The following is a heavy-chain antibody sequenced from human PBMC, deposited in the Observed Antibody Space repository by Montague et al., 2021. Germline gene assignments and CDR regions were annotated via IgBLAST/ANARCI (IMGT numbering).Heavy chain of an antibody. CDR2: VPHGGRT. J-gene: IGHJ6*03. Sequence: SETLSLTCTVSRSLINSDYYWGWIRQPPGKGLEWMGSVPHGGRTYYNPSLKSRVTISVDKSNNHFSLKLSSVTAADTAMYYCARERDRYYYMDIWGKGTTITVSS. CDR1: RSLINSDYY. V-gene: IGHV4-38-2*02. CDR3: ARERDRYYYMDI.